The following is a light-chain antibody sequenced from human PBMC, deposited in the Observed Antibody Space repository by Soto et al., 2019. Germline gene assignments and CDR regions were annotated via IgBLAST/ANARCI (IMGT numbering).Light chain of an antibody. CDR3: QQRSNWPTIT. J-gene: IGKJ5*01. V-gene: IGKV3-15*01. CDR2: DAS. Sequence: EIVMTQSPATLSVSPGERATLYCRASQSVNSRLAWYQQKPCQTHRLIIYDASTRATGIPTRFSGSVSGTDFTLTISRLQSEDFAVYYCQQRSNWPTITVGPGTRLEIK. CDR1: QSVNSR.